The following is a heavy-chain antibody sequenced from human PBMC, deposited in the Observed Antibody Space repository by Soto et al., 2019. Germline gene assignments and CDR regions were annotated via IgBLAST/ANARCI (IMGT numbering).Heavy chain of an antibody. CDR3: TKVRGDPV. J-gene: IGHJ6*04. D-gene: IGHD4-17*01. CDR2: ISAGRST. Sequence: GGSLRLSCAASGFTFSSYWMHWVRQAPGKGPEWVSGISAGRSTYYADSVKGRFTISRDNSKSTLFLQMDSLRAEDTALYYCTKVRGDPVWGKGTTVTVSS. V-gene: IGHV3-23*01. CDR1: GFTFSSYW.